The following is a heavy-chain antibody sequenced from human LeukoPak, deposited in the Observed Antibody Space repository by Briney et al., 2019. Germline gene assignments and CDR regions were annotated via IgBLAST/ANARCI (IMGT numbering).Heavy chain of an antibody. V-gene: IGHV1-46*01. J-gene: IGHJ4*02. Sequence: ASVKVSCKASGYTFTSYYMHWVRQAPGQGLEWMGIINPSGGSTSYAQKFQGRVTMTRDMSTSTVYMELSSLRSEDTAVYYCAILFGVVILVDYWGQGTLVTVSS. D-gene: IGHD3-3*01. CDR2: INPSGGST. CDR1: GYTFTSYY. CDR3: AILFGVVILVDY.